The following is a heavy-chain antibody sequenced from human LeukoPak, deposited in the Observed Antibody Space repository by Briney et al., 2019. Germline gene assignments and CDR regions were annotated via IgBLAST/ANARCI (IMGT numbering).Heavy chain of an antibody. V-gene: IGHV1-3*03. D-gene: IGHD2-8*01. Sequence: ASVKVSCKASGYTFTTYAMHWVRQAPGQRLEWMGWINAGNGNTKYSQEFQGRVTITRDTSASTAYMELSSLRSEDMAVYYCARGHYCTNGICYSGDWFDPWGQGTLVTVSS. CDR3: ARGHYCTNGICYSGDWFDP. CDR2: INAGNGNT. CDR1: GYTFTTYA. J-gene: IGHJ5*02.